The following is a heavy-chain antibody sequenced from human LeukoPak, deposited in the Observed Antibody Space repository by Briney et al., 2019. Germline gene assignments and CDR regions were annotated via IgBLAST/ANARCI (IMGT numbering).Heavy chain of an antibody. Sequence: PSQTLSLTCTVFRGSISSGSYYWSWIRQPAGKGLEWFGRIYTSGSTNYNPSLKSRVTISVDTSKNQFSLKLSSVTAADTAVYYCAREDISSGWSYFDYWARDPWSPSPQ. J-gene: IGHJ4*02. CDR1: RGSISSGSYY. CDR3: AREDISSGWSYFDY. V-gene: IGHV4-61*02. CDR2: IYTSGST. D-gene: IGHD6-19*01.